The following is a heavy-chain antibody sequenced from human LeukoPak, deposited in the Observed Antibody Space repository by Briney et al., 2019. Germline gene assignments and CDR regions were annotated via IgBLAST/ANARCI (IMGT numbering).Heavy chain of an antibody. Sequence: GGSLRLSCAASGFPFSNYAMNWVRQAPGKGLEWVSAISGSGGSIYYADSVKGRFTTSRDNSKNMLYLQMNSLRAEDTAVYYCAKDRGVHYYGSERGLFNWFDPWGQGTLVTVSS. CDR3: AKDRGVHYYGSERGLFNWFDP. CDR2: ISGSGGSI. J-gene: IGHJ5*02. CDR1: GFPFSNYA. D-gene: IGHD3-10*01. V-gene: IGHV3-23*01.